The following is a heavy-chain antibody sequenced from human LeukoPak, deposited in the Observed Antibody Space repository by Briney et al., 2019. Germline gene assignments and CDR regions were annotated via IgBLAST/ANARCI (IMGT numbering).Heavy chain of an antibody. Sequence: RAGGSLRLSCAASGFTLSSYAMSWVRQAPGKGLEWVSAISGSGGSTYYADSVKGRFTISRDSSKNTLYLQMNSLRAEDTAVYYCAKDHMVRGVIIPYDYWGQGTLVTVSS. V-gene: IGHV3-23*01. D-gene: IGHD3-10*01. CDR3: AKDHMVRGVIIPYDY. CDR2: ISGSGGST. J-gene: IGHJ4*02. CDR1: GFTLSSYA.